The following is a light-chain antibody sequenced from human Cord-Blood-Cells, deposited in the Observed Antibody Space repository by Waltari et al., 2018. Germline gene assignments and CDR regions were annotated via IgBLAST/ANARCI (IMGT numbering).Light chain of an antibody. Sequence: QSALTQPASVSGSPGQSITISCTGTSSDVGGYKYVSWYQQHPGKAPKLMIYDVSKRPSGVSNRFSGSKSGNTASLTISGLQAEDEADYYCSSYTSSSTYVVFGGGTKLTVL. CDR2: DVS. CDR1: SSDVGGYKY. V-gene: IGLV2-14*01. CDR3: SSYTSSSTYVV. J-gene: IGLJ2*01.